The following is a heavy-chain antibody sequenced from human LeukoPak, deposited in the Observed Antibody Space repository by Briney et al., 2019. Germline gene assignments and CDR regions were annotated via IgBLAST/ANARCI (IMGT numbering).Heavy chain of an antibody. D-gene: IGHD3-10*01. Sequence: GGSLRLPCTASGFNFSTYWMTWVRQVPGKGLEWVANIKEDGSEIYYVDAVKGRFSISRDNAKTSLYLQMHSLSVADTGLYYCVTDQTGRHPYFFDYWGQGTLVTVSS. CDR2: IKEDGSEI. V-gene: IGHV3-7*01. CDR1: GFNFSTYW. CDR3: VTDQTGRHPYFFDY. J-gene: IGHJ4*02.